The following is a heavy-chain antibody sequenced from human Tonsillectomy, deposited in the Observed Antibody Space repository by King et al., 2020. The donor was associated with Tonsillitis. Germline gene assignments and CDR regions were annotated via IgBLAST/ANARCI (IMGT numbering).Heavy chain of an antibody. D-gene: IGHD3-10*01. CDR1: GFTFSSYG. CDR2: ISSDGSKK. Sequence: VQLVESGGGVVQPGRSLRLSCAASGFTFSSYGMHWVRQAPGKGLEWVAVISSDGSKKYCADSVKGRFTISRDNSKNTVYLQMDSLRTEDTAVYYCAKDFGSGSYYYFYMDVWGKGTTVTVPS. CDR3: AKDFGSGSYYYFYMDV. V-gene: IGHV3-30*18. J-gene: IGHJ6*03.